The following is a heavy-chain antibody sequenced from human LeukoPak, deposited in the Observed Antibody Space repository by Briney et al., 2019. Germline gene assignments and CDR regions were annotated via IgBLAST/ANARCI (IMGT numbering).Heavy chain of an antibody. V-gene: IGHV1-69*13. CDR1: GGTFSSYA. D-gene: IGHD5-12*01. CDR3: ARGGYSGYVDYYYYGMDV. J-gene: IGHJ6*02. Sequence: ASVKVSCKASGGTFSSYAISWVRQAPGQGLEWMGGIIPIFGTANYAQKLQGRVTITADESTSTAYMELSSLRSEDTAVYYCARGGYSGYVDYYYYGMDVWGQGTTVTVSS. CDR2: IIPIFGTA.